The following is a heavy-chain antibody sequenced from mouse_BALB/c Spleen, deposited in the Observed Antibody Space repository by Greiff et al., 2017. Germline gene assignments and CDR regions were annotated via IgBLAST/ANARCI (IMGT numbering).Heavy chain of an antibody. CDR1: GYTFTSYY. D-gene: IGHD2-3*01. CDR2: INPSNGGT. CDR3: TRRWLPYAMDY. V-gene: IGHV1S81*02. J-gene: IGHJ4*01. Sequence: QVQLKQSGAELVKPGASVKLSCKASGYTFTSYYMYWVKQRPGQGLEWIGEINPSNGGTNFNEKFKSKATLTVDKSSSTAYMQLSSLTSEDSAVYYCTRRWLPYAMDYWGQGTSVTVSS.